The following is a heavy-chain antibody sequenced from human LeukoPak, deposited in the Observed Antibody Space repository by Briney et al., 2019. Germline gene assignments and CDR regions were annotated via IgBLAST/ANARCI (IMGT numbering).Heavy chain of an antibody. V-gene: IGHV3-30*15. CDR1: GFTFSDYA. J-gene: IGHJ6*03. D-gene: IGHD5-18*01. Sequence: SGRSLRLSCAASGFTFSDYAMHWVRQAPGKGLEGVAVISYDGSNEYYADSVEGRFTISRDNSKNTLYLQMSSLRVEDTAVYYCARANTGMVRGYYYYMDVWGKGTTVTVSS. CDR2: ISYDGSNE. CDR3: ARANTGMVRGYYYYMDV.